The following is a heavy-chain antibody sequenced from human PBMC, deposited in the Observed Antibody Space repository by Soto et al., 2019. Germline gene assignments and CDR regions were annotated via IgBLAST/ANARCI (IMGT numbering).Heavy chain of an antibody. CDR2: IYYSGST. Sequence: QVQLQESGPGLVKPSQTLSLTCTVSGGSISSDGYYWSWIRQHPGKGLEWIGYIYYSGSTYYNPSLKSRVTISVDTSKNQFSLKLSSVTAADTAVYYCAAMVRGVIRADFDYWGQGTLVTVSS. CDR3: AAMVRGVIRADFDY. J-gene: IGHJ4*02. V-gene: IGHV4-31*03. D-gene: IGHD3-10*01. CDR1: GGSISSDGYY.